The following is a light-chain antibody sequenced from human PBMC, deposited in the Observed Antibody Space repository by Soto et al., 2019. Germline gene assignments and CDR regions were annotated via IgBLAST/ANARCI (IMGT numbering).Light chain of an antibody. J-gene: IGLJ2*01. CDR1: SSNVGENF. CDR2: EVN. CDR3: CSYAGSSIFVV. Sequence: QSVLTQPPSVSAAPGQKVSMSCSGSSSNVGENFVAWYQHLPGTAPRLMIYEVNLRPSGVSNRFSASKSGNTASLTISGLQAEDEADYYCCSYAGSSIFVVFGGGTKLTVL. V-gene: IGLV2-23*02.